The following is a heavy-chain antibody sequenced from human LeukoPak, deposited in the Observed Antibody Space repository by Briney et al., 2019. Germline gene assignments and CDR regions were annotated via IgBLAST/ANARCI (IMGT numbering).Heavy chain of an antibody. Sequence: SETLSLTCAVYGGSFSGYYWSWIRQPPGKGLEWVGSIYYSGSTYYNPSLKSRVTISVDTSKNQFSLKLSSVTAADTAVYYCASNWGPGLDVWGKGTTVTVSS. V-gene: IGHV4-34*01. D-gene: IGHD7-27*01. CDR2: IYYSGST. CDR3: ASNWGPGLDV. J-gene: IGHJ6*04. CDR1: GGSFSGYY.